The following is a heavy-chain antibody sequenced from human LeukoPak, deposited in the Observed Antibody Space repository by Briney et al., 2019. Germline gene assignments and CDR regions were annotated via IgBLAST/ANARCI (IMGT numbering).Heavy chain of an antibody. D-gene: IGHD4-17*01. CDR2: IYYSGST. CDR1: GGSISSGDYY. V-gene: IGHV4-30-4*01. J-gene: IGHJ3*02. CDR3: ARRGANDFGDSAGNFAYDI. Sequence: SGTLSLTCTVSGGSISSGDYYWSWIRQPPGKGLEWIGYIYYSGSTYYNPSLKSRVTISVDTSKKQFSLKLSSVTVADTALYFCARRGANDFGDSAGNFAYDIWGQGTMVTASS.